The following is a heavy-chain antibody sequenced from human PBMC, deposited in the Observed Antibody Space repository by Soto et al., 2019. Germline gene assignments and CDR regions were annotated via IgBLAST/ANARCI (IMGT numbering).Heavy chain of an antibody. CDR2: IYPSDTDT. D-gene: IGHD1-1*01. Sequence: PGESLKISFKGSGYNFAGYWIAWVRPMPGKGLELMEIIYPSDTDTRYRPSFQGQVAISADKSISSAYLQWSSLRASDTAMYYCARGGVSTRTFDYWGQGTPVTVSS. J-gene: IGHJ4*02. CDR3: ARGGVSTRTFDY. V-gene: IGHV5-51*01. CDR1: GYNFAGYW.